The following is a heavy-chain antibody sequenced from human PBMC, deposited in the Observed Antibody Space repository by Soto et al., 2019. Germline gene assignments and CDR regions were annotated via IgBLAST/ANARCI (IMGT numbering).Heavy chain of an antibody. Sequence: PSETLSLTCTVSGGSISSGDYYWSWIRQPPGKGLEWIGYIYYSGSTYYNPSLKSRVTISVDTSKNQFSLKLSSVTAADTAVYYCARGTRGYCTNGVCYDRPTDYWGQGTLVTVSS. J-gene: IGHJ4*02. CDR2: IYYSGST. CDR3: ARGTRGYCTNGVCYDRPTDY. D-gene: IGHD2-8*01. V-gene: IGHV4-30-4*01. CDR1: GGSISSGDYY.